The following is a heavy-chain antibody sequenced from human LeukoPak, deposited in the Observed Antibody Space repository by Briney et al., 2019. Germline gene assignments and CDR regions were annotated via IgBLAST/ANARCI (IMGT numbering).Heavy chain of an antibody. CDR2: IYYSGST. J-gene: IGHJ5*02. V-gene: IGHV4-39*01. Sequence: PSETLSLTCTVSGGSISSSSYYWGWIRQPPGKGLEWIGSIYYSGSTYYNPSLKSRVTISVDTSKNQFSLKLSSVTAADTAVYYCARQRYYDILTGHIPENWFDPWGQGTLVTVSS. D-gene: IGHD3-9*01. CDR3: ARQRYYDILTGHIPENWFDP. CDR1: GGSISSSSYY.